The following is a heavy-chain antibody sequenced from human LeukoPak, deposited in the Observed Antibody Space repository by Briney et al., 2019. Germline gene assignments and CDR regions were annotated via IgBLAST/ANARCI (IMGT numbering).Heavy chain of an antibody. CDR3: AREWSGFGELPDY. Sequence: PGGSLRLSCAASGFTFSSYAMSWVRQAPGKGLEWVSAISGSGGSTYYADSVKGRFTISRDNSKNTLYLQMNSLRVEDTAVYYCAREWSGFGELPDYWGQGTLVTVPS. CDR1: GFTFSSYA. CDR2: ISGSGGST. J-gene: IGHJ4*02. D-gene: IGHD3-10*01. V-gene: IGHV3-23*01.